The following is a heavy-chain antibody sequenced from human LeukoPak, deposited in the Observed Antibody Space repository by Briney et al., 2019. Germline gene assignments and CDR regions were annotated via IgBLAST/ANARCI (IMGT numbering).Heavy chain of an antibody. CDR1: GGSINSYY. CDR3: ATDRDSSGFDAFDI. J-gene: IGHJ3*02. V-gene: IGHV4-59*01. CDR2: IYYTGST. D-gene: IGHD3-22*01. Sequence: SETLSLTCTVSGGSINSYYWSWIRQPPGKELEWIGCIYYTGSTNYNPSLKTRVTISVDTSKNHFFLNLSSVTAADTAVYYCATDRDSSGFDAFDIWGQGTMVTVSS.